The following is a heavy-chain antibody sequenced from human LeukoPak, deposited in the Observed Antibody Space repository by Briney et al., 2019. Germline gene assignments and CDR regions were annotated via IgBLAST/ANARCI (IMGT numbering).Heavy chain of an antibody. V-gene: IGHV5-51*01. CDR1: GYSFTSYW. J-gene: IGHJ4*02. Sequence: GKSLKISCKGSGYSFTSYWIGWVRQMPGKGLEWMGIIYPGDSDTRYSPSFQGQVTISADKSISTAYLQWSSLKASDTAMYYCARTPYYGGNPNYLDEFDYWGQGTPVTVSS. CDR3: ARTPYYGGNPNYLDEFDY. CDR2: IYPGDSDT. D-gene: IGHD4-23*01.